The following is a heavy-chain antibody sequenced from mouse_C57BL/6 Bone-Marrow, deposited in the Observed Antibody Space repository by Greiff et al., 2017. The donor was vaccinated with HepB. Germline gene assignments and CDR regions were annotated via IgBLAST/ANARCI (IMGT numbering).Heavy chain of an antibody. J-gene: IGHJ4*01. CDR2: IWSGGST. CDR3: ARNQYYDYDRYYAMDY. CDR1: GFSLTSYG. D-gene: IGHD2-4*01. V-gene: IGHV2-2*01. Sequence: QVQLQQSGPGLVQPSRSLSITCTVSGFSLTSYGVHWVRQAPGKGLEWLGGIWSGGSTDDNAAFISRLSISKDNYKSQVFFKMKSLQADDTAIYYCARNQYYDYDRYYAMDYWGQGTSVTVSS.